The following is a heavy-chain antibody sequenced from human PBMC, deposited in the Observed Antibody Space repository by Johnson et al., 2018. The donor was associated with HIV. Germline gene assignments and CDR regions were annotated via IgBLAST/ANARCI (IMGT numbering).Heavy chain of an antibody. V-gene: IGHV3-23*04. CDR2: ISGSGGST. CDR1: GFTFSSYA. Sequence: VQLVESGGGLVQPGGSLRLSCAASGFTFSSYAMSWVRQAPGTGLEWVSAISGSGGSTYSADSVKGRFTISRDNSKNTLYLQMNSLRAEDTAVYYFAVVALPMYWYDAFDIWGQGTMVTVSS. D-gene: IGHD2-21*01. J-gene: IGHJ3*02. CDR3: AVVALPMYWYDAFDI.